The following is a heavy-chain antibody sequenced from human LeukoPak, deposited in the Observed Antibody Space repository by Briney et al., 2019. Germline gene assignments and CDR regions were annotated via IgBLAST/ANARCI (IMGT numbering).Heavy chain of an antibody. CDR2: IYSGGST. Sequence: GGSLRLSCAASGFTFSDYYMSWIRQAPGKGLEWVSVIYSGGSTIYADSVKGRFTISRDNAKNTLYLQMNSLRAEDAAVYYCARGQYASGAFDFWGQGTMVTVSS. CDR3: ARGQYASGAFDF. V-gene: IGHV3-53*01. J-gene: IGHJ3*01. CDR1: GFTFSDYY.